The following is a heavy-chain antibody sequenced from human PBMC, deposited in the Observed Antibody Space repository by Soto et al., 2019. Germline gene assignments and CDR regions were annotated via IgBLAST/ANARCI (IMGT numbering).Heavy chain of an antibody. D-gene: IGHD2-2*01. CDR1: GFTFGSYA. J-gene: IGHJ6*03. V-gene: IGHV3-23*01. CDR3: AKALRPSLNFFYYMDV. Sequence: EVQLLESGGNLVEPGGSLRLSCVVSGFTFGSYAMSWVRQAPEKGPEWVAILGGDGFTTYYADSVRGRFTISGDKSKSTLCLQMNSLRADDTGVYYCAKALRPSLNFFYYMDVWGMGTSVIVSS. CDR2: LGGDGFTT.